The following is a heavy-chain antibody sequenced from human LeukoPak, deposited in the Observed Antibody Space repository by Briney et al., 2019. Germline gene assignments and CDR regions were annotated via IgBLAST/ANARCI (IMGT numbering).Heavy chain of an antibody. Sequence: GGSLRLSCAASGFTFSSYGMHWVRQAPGKGLEWVAFIRYDGSNKYYADSVKGRFTISRDNSKNTLYLQMNSLRAEDTAVYYCATPLGPTPAGILGYYYYGMDVWGQGTTVTVSS. CDR2: IRYDGSNK. D-gene: IGHD6-19*01. J-gene: IGHJ6*02. CDR1: GFTFSSYG. CDR3: ATPLGPTPAGILGYYYYGMDV. V-gene: IGHV3-30*02.